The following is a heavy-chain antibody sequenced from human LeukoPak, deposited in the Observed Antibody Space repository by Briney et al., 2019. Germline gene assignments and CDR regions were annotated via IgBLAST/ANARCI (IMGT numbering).Heavy chain of an antibody. J-gene: IGHJ4*02. CDR2: ISPNSGGT. CDR1: GYTFTDYN. V-gene: IGHV1-2*02. Sequence: GASVKVSCKASGYTFTDYNIHWVRQAPGQGLEWMGWISPNSGGTNYAQKFQGRVIMTRDTSITTAYMELSRLRSDDTAMYYCTVWFGELTHWGQGTLVTVSS. D-gene: IGHD3-10*01. CDR3: TVWFGELTH.